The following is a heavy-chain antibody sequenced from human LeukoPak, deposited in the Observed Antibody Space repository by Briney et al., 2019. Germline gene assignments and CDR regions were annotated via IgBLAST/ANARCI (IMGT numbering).Heavy chain of an antibody. CDR3: AKGIGVYSSGHAEDFDY. CDR1: GYFITSGYY. D-gene: IGHD6-19*01. V-gene: IGHV3-23*01. CDR2: ISGSGGST. Sequence: ETLSLTCDISGYFITSGYYWVWVRQSPGKGLEWVSAISGSGGSTYYADSVKGRFTISRDNSKNTLYLQMNSLRAEDTAVYDCAKGIGVYSSGHAEDFDYWGQGTLVTVSS. J-gene: IGHJ4*02.